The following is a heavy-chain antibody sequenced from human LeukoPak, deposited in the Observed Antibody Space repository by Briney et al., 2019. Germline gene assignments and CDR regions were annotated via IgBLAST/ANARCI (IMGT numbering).Heavy chain of an antibody. V-gene: IGHV1-8*01. CDR2: MNPNSGNT. CDR1: GYTFTSYD. J-gene: IGHJ4*02. CDR3: ARDQGVVGSTLDY. Sequence: ASVKVSCKASGYTFTSYDINWVRQATGQGLEWMGWMNPNSGNTGYAQKFQGRVTMTTDTSTSTAYMELRSLRSDDTAVYYCARDQGVVGSTLDYWGQGTLVTVSS. D-gene: IGHD3-3*01.